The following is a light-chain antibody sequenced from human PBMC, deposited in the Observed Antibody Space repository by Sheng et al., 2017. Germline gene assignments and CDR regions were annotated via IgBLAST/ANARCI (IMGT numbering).Light chain of an antibody. V-gene: IGLV2-23*02. CDR3: CSYAGSSTWV. Sequence: QSALTQPPSASGSPGQSVTISCTGTSSDVGRYNFVSWYQQYPGKAPNLVIYDVSKRPSGVSNRFSGSKSGNTASLTISGLQAEDEADYYCCSYAGSSTWVFGGGTKLTVL. J-gene: IGLJ3*02. CDR1: SSDVGRYNF. CDR2: DVS.